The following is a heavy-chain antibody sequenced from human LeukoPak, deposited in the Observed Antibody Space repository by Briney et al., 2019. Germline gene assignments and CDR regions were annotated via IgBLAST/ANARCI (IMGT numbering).Heavy chain of an antibody. V-gene: IGHV3-48*01. D-gene: IGHD3-10*01. CDR1: GFTFSSYS. J-gene: IGHJ6*02. CDR3: GSTGDYYGSGSYYKDYYYGMDV. Sequence: GGSLRLSCATSGFTFSSYSMNWVRQAPGKGLEWVSYISSSSSTIYYADSVKGRFTISRDNAKNSLYLQMNSLRAEDTAVYYCGSTGDYYGSGSYYKDYYYGMDVWGQGTTVTVSS. CDR2: ISSSSSTI.